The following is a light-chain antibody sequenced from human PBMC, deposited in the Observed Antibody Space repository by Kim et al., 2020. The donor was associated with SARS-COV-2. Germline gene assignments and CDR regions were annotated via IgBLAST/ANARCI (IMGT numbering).Light chain of an antibody. CDR3: QQRSSWPLT. CDR2: DTD. CDR1: QSVRNY. J-gene: IGKJ4*01. Sequence: EIVLTQSPATLSLSPGERATLSCRASQSVRNYLAWYRQKPGQAPTLLIYDTDNRATGIPTRFSGSGSGTDFTLSISNLDPEDFAVYYCQQRSSWPLTFGGGTKVHIK. V-gene: IGKV3-11*01.